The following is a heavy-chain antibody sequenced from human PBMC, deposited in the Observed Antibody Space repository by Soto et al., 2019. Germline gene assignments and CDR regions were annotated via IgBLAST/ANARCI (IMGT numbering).Heavy chain of an antibody. J-gene: IGHJ5*02. CDR3: ARIAHSSSSSLAWFQR. Sequence: AGSLRLSCASSVITFSDAWMTCVRHFPGKWLEWVGRVKSIADAGTTTYAAPVKGRFSISRDDSNSTLFLQMNSLKASDTAMYYCARIAHSSSSSLAWFQRWGQTTLVKVSS. CDR1: VITFSDAW. V-gene: IGHV3-15*01. CDR2: VKSIADAGTT. D-gene: IGHD6-6*01.